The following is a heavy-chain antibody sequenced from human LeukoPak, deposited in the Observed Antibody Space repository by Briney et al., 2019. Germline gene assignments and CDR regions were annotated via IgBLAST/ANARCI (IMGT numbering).Heavy chain of an antibody. Sequence: GASVKVSCKASGYTFTSYGISWVRQAPGQGLEWMGWISAYNGNTNYAQKLQGRVTMTTDTSTSTAYMELRSLRSDDTAVYYCARGGLSYDRSSYYYYYYMDVWGKGTTVTVSS. D-gene: IGHD3-22*01. CDR2: ISAYNGNT. CDR1: GYTFTSYG. CDR3: ARGGLSYDRSSYYYYYYMDV. V-gene: IGHV1-18*01. J-gene: IGHJ6*03.